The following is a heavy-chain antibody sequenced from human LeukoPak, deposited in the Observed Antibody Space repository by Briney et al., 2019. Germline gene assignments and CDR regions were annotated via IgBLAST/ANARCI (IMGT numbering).Heavy chain of an antibody. CDR3: ARDRARPRGYSYVLLAVGFDY. CDR2: IYYSGST. D-gene: IGHD5-18*01. J-gene: IGHJ4*02. CDR1: GGSFSGYY. Sequence: SETLSLACAVYGGSFSGYYWGWIRQPPGKGLEWIGSIYYSGSTYYNPSLKSRVTISVDTSKNQFSLELSSVTAADTAVYYCARDRARPRGYSYVLLAVGFDYWGQGTLVTVSS. V-gene: IGHV4-34*01.